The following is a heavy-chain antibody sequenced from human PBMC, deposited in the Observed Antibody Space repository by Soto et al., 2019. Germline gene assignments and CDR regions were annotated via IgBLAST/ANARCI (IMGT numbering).Heavy chain of an antibody. Sequence: QVQLVQSGAAVKKPGASVKVSCKASGYNFTSYGISWVRQAPGQGLEWMGWVSTYNGNTNFAQKLQGRVTMTTDTSTNTAYMDLQRLISDDTAMYYCARARISAAGNFDYWGQGTLVTVS. CDR2: VSTYNGNT. CDR1: GYNFTSYG. V-gene: IGHV1-18*01. CDR3: ARARISAAGNFDY. J-gene: IGHJ4*02. D-gene: IGHD6-13*01.